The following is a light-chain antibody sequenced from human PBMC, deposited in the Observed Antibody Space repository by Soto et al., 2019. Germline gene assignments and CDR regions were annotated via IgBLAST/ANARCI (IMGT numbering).Light chain of an antibody. Sequence: QSVLTQPPSVSGAPGQRVTISCTGSSSNIGAGYDVHWYQHLPGTAPKLLIYGNSNRPSGVPDRFSGSKSGTSASLAITGLQAEDEADYYCQSYDNSLSVDVFGTGTKLTVL. CDR1: SSNIGAGYD. J-gene: IGLJ1*01. CDR2: GNS. CDR3: QSYDNSLSVDV. V-gene: IGLV1-40*01.